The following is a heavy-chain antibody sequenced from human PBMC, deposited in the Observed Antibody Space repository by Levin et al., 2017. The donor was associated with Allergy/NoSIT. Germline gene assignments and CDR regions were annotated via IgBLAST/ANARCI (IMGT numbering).Heavy chain of an antibody. CDR3: ARVGITMVRGVKNWFDP. Sequence: ASVKVSCKASGYTFTGYYMHWVRQAPGQGLEWMGWINPNSGGTNYAQKFQGRVTMTRDTSISTAYMELSRLRSDDTAVYYCARVGITMVRGVKNWFDPWGQGTLVTVSS. J-gene: IGHJ5*02. D-gene: IGHD3-10*01. CDR2: INPNSGGT. CDR1: GYTFTGYY. V-gene: IGHV1-2*02.